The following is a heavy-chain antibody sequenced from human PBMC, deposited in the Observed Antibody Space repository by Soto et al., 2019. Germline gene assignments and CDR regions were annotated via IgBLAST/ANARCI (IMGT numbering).Heavy chain of an antibody. Sequence: GGSLRLSCAASGFTFSSYSMNWVRQAPGKGLEWVSSISSSSSYIYYAGSVKGRFTISRDNAKNSLYLQMNSLRAEDTAVYYCASFCSSTSCHSSTGHYGMDVWGQGTTVTVSS. J-gene: IGHJ6*02. CDR1: GFTFSSYS. D-gene: IGHD2-2*01. V-gene: IGHV3-21*01. CDR3: ASFCSSTSCHSSTGHYGMDV. CDR2: ISSSSSYI.